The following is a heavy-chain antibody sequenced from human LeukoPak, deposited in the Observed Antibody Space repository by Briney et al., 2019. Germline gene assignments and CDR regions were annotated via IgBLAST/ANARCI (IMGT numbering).Heavy chain of an antibody. D-gene: IGHD4-11*01. Sequence: PSQTLSLTCTVSGGSISSGDYYWSWIRQPPGKGLEWIGYIYYSGSTYYNPSLKSRVTISVDTSKNQFSLKLSSVTAADTAVYYCARASTVKLRLDAFDIWGQGTMVTASS. CDR2: IYYSGST. J-gene: IGHJ3*02. CDR1: GGSISSGDYY. V-gene: IGHV4-30-4*08. CDR3: ARASTVKLRLDAFDI.